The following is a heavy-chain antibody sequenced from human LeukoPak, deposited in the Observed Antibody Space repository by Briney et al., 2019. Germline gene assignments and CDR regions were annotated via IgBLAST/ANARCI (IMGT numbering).Heavy chain of an antibody. V-gene: IGHV3-30*18. J-gene: IGHJ4*02. CDR2: ISYDGSNQ. CDR1: GFDFSYYG. CDR3: AKDKYYYGSGGDFDH. Sequence: GGSLRLSCAASGFDFSYYGMHWVRQAPGKGLGWVALISYDGSNQYYADSVKGRFTISRDNSKNTVFLQMNSLRPEDTAVYYCAKDKYYYGSGGDFDHWGQGTLVTVSS. D-gene: IGHD3-10*01.